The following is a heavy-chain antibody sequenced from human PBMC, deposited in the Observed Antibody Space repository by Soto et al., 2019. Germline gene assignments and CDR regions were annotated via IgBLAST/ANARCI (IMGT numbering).Heavy chain of an antibody. J-gene: IGHJ3*02. CDR1: GGSISSYY. CDR3: ARDGFYYGSGSYPNDAFDI. D-gene: IGHD3-10*01. Sequence: QVQLQESGPGLVKPSETLSLTCTVSGGSISSYYWSWIRQPPGKGLEWIGYIYYSGSTNYNPSLKSRVTISVDTSKNQFSLKLSSVTAADTAVYYCARDGFYYGSGSYPNDAFDIWGQGTMVTVSS. CDR2: IYYSGST. V-gene: IGHV4-59*01.